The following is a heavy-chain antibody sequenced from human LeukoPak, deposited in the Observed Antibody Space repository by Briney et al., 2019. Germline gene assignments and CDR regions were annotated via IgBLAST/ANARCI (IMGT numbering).Heavy chain of an antibody. CDR2: ISYDGSNK. Sequence: PGGSLRLSCAASGFTFSNYGMHWVRQAPGKGLEWVAVISYDGSNKFYADSVKGRFTISRDNSENTLYLQMDSLRLEDKAVYYCVAAADFDPWGQGTLVTVSS. D-gene: IGHD6-13*01. V-gene: IGHV3-30*03. CDR3: VAAADFDP. CDR1: GFTFSNYG. J-gene: IGHJ5*02.